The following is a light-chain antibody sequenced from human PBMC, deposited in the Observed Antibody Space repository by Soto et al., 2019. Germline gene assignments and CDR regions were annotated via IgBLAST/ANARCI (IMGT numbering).Light chain of an antibody. CDR1: SPNIGNNI. Sequence: QSVLTQPPSVSAAPGQKVTIACSGSSPNIGNNIVSWYQQLPGTAPKLLIYEDNQRPSGIPDRFSGSKSGTSATLGINGLQTGDEAAYYCASWDSSLTGGVFGGGTKLTVL. V-gene: IGLV1-51*02. CDR2: EDN. J-gene: IGLJ2*01. CDR3: ASWDSSLTGGV.